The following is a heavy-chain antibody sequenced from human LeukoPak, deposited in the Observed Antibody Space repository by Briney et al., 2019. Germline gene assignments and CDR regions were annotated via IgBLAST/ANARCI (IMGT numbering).Heavy chain of an antibody. V-gene: IGHV4-30-2*01. CDR2: IYHSGST. CDR3: ARDKSTHQLEPYYFDS. J-gene: IGHJ4*02. D-gene: IGHD1-1*01. Sequence: PSETLSLTCTVSGGSISSGSYYWSWIRQPPGKGLEWIGYIYHSGSTYYNPSLESRVTISVDRSTNQFSLRLTSVTAADTAVYYCARDKSTHQLEPYYFDSWGQGTLVTVSS. CDR1: GGSISSGSYY.